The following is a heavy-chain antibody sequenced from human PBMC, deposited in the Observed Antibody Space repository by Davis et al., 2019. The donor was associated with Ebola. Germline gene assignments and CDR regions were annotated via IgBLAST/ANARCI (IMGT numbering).Heavy chain of an antibody. Sequence: AASVKVSCKASGGTFSSYAISWVRQAPGQGLEWMGGIIPIFGTANYAQKFQGRVTITADESTSTAYMELSRLRSDDAAVYYCARVFISSWPPSVGMDVWGKGTTVTVSS. CDR1: GGTFSSYA. CDR2: IIPIFGTA. D-gene: IGHD6-13*01. J-gene: IGHJ6*04. V-gene: IGHV1-69*13. CDR3: ARVFISSWPPSVGMDV.